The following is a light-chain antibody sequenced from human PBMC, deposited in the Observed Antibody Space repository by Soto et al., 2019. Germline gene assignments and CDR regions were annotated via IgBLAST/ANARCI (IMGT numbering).Light chain of an antibody. CDR3: QKYGTSPPT. Sequence: EIVLTQSPGTLSLSPGERATLSCRASQSVSTNYLAWYQRKPGQAPRLLIYGASNRATDIPARFSGSGSGTDFTLTITRLEPEDFAVYYCQKYGTSPPTFGQGTKVEIK. J-gene: IGKJ1*01. CDR1: QSVSTNY. CDR2: GAS. V-gene: IGKV3-20*01.